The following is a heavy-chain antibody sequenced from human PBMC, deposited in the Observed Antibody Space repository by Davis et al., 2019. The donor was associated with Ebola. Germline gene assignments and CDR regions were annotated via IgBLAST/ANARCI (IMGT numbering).Heavy chain of an antibody. Sequence: ASVKVSCKASGYIFTNYGLHWVRQAPGQTLEWMGWINVGNANTQYSQKFQGSVTITRDTSASTAYMELSSLRSEDTAVYYCARGPTTGTTKALSKNWFDPWGQGTLVTVSS. CDR3: ARGPTTGTTKALSKNWFDP. CDR2: INVGNANT. CDR1: GYIFTNYG. V-gene: IGHV1-3*01. D-gene: IGHD1-1*01. J-gene: IGHJ5*02.